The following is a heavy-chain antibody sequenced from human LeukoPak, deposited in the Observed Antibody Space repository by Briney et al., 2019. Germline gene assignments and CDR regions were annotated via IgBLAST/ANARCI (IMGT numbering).Heavy chain of an antibody. D-gene: IGHD3-9*01. CDR1: GFTFTNYA. CDR2: IGGSGGTT. CDR3: AGGGLRYLGH. J-gene: IGHJ5*02. Sequence: GGSLRLSCAASGFTFTNYAMSWVRQAPGKGLEWVSGIGGSGGTTYYADSVKGRFTISRDNSKNTVYMQMNSLRAEDTAVYYCAGGGLRYLGHWGQGTLVTVSS. V-gene: IGHV3-23*01.